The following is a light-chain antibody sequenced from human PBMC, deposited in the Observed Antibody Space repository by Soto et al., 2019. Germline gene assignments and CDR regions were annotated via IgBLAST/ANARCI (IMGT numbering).Light chain of an antibody. J-gene: IGKJ1*01. CDR2: GAS. Sequence: IVMTQSPATLSVSPGERATLSCRASQSVISNLAWYQQKHGQAPRLLIYGASTRATGIPSSFSGTGYGTEFTLTISSLQSEDFAVYHFHHYNNWPETFGQGNKVEIK. CDR1: QSVISN. V-gene: IGKV3-15*01. CDR3: HHYNNWPET.